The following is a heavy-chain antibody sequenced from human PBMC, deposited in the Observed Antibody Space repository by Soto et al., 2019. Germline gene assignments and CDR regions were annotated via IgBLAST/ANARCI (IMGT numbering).Heavy chain of an antibody. CDR2: IQSDGSSP. CDR1: GFSFSEYW. D-gene: IGHD5-12*01. Sequence: EVPLVESGGGVVQPGGSLRLSCAASGFSFSEYWMHWVRQAPGKGLEWVSRIQSDGSSPSYADSVKGRFTISRDNAKNTLYLQINSLRSEDTAVYFCAKLLHSGYDSEYWGQGTLVTVSS. V-gene: IGHV3-74*01. J-gene: IGHJ4*02. CDR3: AKLLHSGYDSEY.